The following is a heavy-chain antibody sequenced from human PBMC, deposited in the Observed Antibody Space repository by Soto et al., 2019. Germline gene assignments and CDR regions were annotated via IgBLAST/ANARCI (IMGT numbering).Heavy chain of an antibody. J-gene: IGHJ4*02. Sequence: QVQLVQSGAEVKKPGSSVKVSCKASGDTFSSYAISWVRQAPGQGLEWMGGIIPFFGTATYAQQFQGTVTITADEAASTTYMEWSSLRSEDTAVYYCATGAPRGSGSRRWGVDYWGQGTLVTVSS. D-gene: IGHD3-10*01. V-gene: IGHV1-69*01. CDR1: GDTFSSYA. CDR2: IIPFFGTA. CDR3: ATGAPRGSGSRRWGVDY.